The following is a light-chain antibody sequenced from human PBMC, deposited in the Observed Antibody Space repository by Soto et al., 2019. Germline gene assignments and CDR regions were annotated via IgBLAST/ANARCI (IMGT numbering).Light chain of an antibody. Sequence: EIVLTQSPGTLSLSPGERATLSCRASQSVSSSYLAWYQQKPGQAPRLLIYGASSRATGIPARFSGSGSGTDFTLTISRLEPEDFAVYDFQQYGSSPWTFGQGNKVEI. CDR1: QSVSSSY. CDR2: GAS. CDR3: QQYGSSPWT. V-gene: IGKV3-20*01. J-gene: IGKJ1*01.